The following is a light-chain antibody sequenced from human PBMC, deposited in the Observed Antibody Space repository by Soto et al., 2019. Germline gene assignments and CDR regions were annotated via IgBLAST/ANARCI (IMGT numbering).Light chain of an antibody. J-gene: IGLJ1*01. CDR2: SNN. CDR3: AAWDDSLNGLNYV. V-gene: IGLV1-44*01. CDR1: SSNIGSNT. Sequence: QSVLTQPPSASGTPGQRVTISCSGSSSNIGSNTVNWYQQLPGTAPKLLIYSNNQRPSGVPDRFSCSKSGTSASLAISGLQSEDEADYYGAAWDDSLNGLNYVFGTGTKLTVL.